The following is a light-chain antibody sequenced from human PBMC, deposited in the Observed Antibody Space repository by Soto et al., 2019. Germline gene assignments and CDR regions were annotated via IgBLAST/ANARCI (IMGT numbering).Light chain of an antibody. Sequence: QAVVTQEPSLTVSPGGTVTLTCGSSTGAVTSNHHPYWFQQKAGQAPRTLIYDTSNKHSCTPARFSGSLLGDNAALTLSGAQPEDEAQYYCLLSYNAARVFGGGTKLTVL. CDR3: LLSYNAARV. J-gene: IGLJ2*01. CDR1: TGAVTSNHH. CDR2: DTS. V-gene: IGLV7-46*01.